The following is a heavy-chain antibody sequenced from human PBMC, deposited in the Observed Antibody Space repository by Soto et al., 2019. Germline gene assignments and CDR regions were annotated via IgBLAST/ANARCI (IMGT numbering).Heavy chain of an antibody. D-gene: IGHD5-18*01. Sequence: SETLSLTCTVSGGSVTSDEDYWTWIRQSPGKGLEWIGYISNSGSTGYNPSLKTRLSMSVDRSKNQFTLRLTSVTAADTAVYFCATESGFTYGYFDHWGQGTQVTVSS. CDR3: ATESGFTYGYFDH. CDR2: ISNSGST. J-gene: IGHJ4*02. V-gene: IGHV4-30-4*01. CDR1: GGSVTSDEDY.